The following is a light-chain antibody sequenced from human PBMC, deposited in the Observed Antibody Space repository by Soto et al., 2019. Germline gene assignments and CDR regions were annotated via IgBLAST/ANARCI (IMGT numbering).Light chain of an antibody. CDR1: QGINNW. CDR3: QPANSFPIS. CDR2: ATS. V-gene: IGKV1-12*01. Sequence: DIQMTQSPSSVSASIGDRVTITCRSSQGINNWLAWYQQKPGKAPKLRIFATSILQSGVPSRFSGSGSGTDFNLTISSVQADDFATSDCQPANSFPISFGPGTRLEIK. J-gene: IGKJ5*01.